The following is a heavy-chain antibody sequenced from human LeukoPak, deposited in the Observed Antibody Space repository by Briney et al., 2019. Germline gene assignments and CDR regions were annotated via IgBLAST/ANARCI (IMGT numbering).Heavy chain of an antibody. CDR1: GVSISSGSYY. Sequence: PSETLSLTCTVSGVSISSGSYYWSWIRQPAGKGLEWIGYIFYTGTTNYNPSLKSRVTISVDTSNEQFSLKLTSVTAADSAVYYCARSRIEMATISPADYWGQGTLVTVSS. V-gene: IGHV4-61*10. D-gene: IGHD5-24*01. J-gene: IGHJ4*02. CDR3: ARSRIEMATISPADY. CDR2: IFYTGTT.